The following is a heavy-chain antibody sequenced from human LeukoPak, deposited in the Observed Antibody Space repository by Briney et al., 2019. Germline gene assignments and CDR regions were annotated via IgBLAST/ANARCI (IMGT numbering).Heavy chain of an antibody. CDR1: GFTFSGSA. Sequence: GGSLRLSCAASGFTFSGSAMHWVRQASGKGLEWVGRIRSKANSYATAYAASVKGRFTISRDDSKNTAYLQMNSLKTEDTAVYYCTRWIWFGELSVGFDPWGQGFLVTVSS. V-gene: IGHV3-73*01. J-gene: IGHJ5*02. CDR2: IRSKANSYAT. CDR3: TRWIWFGELSVGFDP. D-gene: IGHD3-10*01.